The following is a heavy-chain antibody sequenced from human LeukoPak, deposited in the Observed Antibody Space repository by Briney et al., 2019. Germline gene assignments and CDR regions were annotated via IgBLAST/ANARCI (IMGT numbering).Heavy chain of an antibody. CDR3: ARAYSSSWYFVDY. V-gene: IGHV3-33*01. D-gene: IGHD6-13*01. CDR1: GFTFSSYG. J-gene: IGHJ4*02. CDR2: IWYDGSNK. Sequence: PGRSLRLSCAASGFTFSSYGMHWVRQAPGKGLEWMAVIWYDGSNKYYADSVKGRFTISRDNSKNTLYLQMNSLRAEDTAVYYCARAYSSSWYFVDYWGQGTLVTVSS.